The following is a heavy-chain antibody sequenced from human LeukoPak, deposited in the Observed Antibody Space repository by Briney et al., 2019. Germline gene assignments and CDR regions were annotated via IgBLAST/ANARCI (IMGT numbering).Heavy chain of an antibody. CDR1: GFTFSSYG. CDR3: ARGPGYRRFGEREGY. J-gene: IGHJ4*02. CDR2: IRYDGSNK. D-gene: IGHD3-10*01. V-gene: IGHV3-30*02. Sequence: PGGSLRLSCAASGFTFSSYGMHWVRQAPGKGLEWVAFIRYDGSNKYYADSVKGRFTISRDNSKNTLYLQMNSLRAEDTAVYYCARGPGYRRFGEREGYWGQGTLVTVSS.